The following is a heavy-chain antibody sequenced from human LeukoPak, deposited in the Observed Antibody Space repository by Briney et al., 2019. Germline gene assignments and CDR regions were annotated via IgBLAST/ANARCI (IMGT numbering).Heavy chain of an antibody. CDR2: IYYSGST. CDR3: ARARDLYCGGDCSTFDY. D-gene: IGHD2-21*02. CDR1: GGSFSGYY. Sequence: SETLSLTCAVYGGSFSGYYWSWICQHPGKGLEWIGYIYYSGSTYYNPSLKSRVTISVDTSKNQFSLKLSSVTAADTAVYYCARARDLYCGGDCSTFDYWGQGTLVTVSS. J-gene: IGHJ4*02. V-gene: IGHV4-31*11.